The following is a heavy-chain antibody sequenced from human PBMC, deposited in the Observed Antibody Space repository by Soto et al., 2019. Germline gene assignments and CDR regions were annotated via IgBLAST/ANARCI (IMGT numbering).Heavy chain of an antibody. V-gene: IGHV4-39*01. J-gene: IGHJ5*02. CDR2: IYNSGNT. Sequence: PSETLSLTCTVSGGSISRSTYYWGWIRQPPGKRLEWIGSIYNSGNTHYNPSIKSRVTISVDTYKNQFSLRLSSVTAADTAVYYCARYGVPKYYDSSGYYDNYFDPWGQGTLVTVSS. CDR1: GGSISRSTYY. D-gene: IGHD3-22*01. CDR3: ARYGVPKYYDSSGYYDNYFDP.